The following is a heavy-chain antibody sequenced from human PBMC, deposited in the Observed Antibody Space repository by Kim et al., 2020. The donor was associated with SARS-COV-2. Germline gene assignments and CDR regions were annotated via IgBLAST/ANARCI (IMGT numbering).Heavy chain of an antibody. V-gene: IGHV4-59*01. D-gene: IGHD5-18*01. CDR3: ASYTWIELWLRVGYFIY. CDR1: GGSISGYY. J-gene: IGHJ4*01. Sequence: SETLSLTCTVSGGSISGYYWSWIRQSPGKGLEWIGYIDDSGSTNYNPSLKSRVTILVDTSKKQFSLKLRSVTAADTAVYYCASYTWIELWLRVGYFIYWG. CDR2: IDDSGST.